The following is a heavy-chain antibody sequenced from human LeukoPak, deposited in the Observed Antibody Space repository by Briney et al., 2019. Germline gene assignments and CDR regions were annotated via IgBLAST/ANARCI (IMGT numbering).Heavy chain of an antibody. CDR3: APATIAAATGHHFYYGMGI. CDR2: ISSSSSYI. V-gene: IGHV3-21*04. Sequence: GGSLRLSCAASGFTFSSYSMNWVRQAPGKGLEWVSSISSSSSYIYYADSVKGRFTISRDNAKNSLYLQMNSLRAEDTAVYYCAPATIAAATGHHFYYGMGIWGQGTTVTVSS. J-gene: IGHJ6*02. CDR1: GFTFSSYS. D-gene: IGHD6-25*01.